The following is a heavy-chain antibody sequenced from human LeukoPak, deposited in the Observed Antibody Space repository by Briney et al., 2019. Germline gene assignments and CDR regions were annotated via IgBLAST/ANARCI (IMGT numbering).Heavy chain of an antibody. Sequence: ASVKVSCKASNYTFTNYVITWVRQAPGQGLEWMGWISPYNGDTKFAHKLQGRVTLTTDTSTSAAYMDLRSLRSDDTAVYYCARAAGGGTRHFDYWGQGTLVTVSS. V-gene: IGHV1-18*01. D-gene: IGHD1-7*01. CDR3: ARAAGGGTRHFDY. CDR1: NYTFTNYV. CDR2: ISPYNGDT. J-gene: IGHJ4*02.